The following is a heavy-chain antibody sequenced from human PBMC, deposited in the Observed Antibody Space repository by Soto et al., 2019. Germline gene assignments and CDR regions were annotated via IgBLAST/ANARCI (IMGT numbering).Heavy chain of an antibody. CDR3: ARLIGTSWFVG. D-gene: IGHD6-13*01. V-gene: IGHV6-1*01. CDR2: TYYRSQWFN. CDR1: GDSVSSNIVT. Sequence: PSQTLSLTCAISGDSVSSNIVTWGWIRQSPSRGLEWLGRTYYRSQWFNDYAVSVKSRMTINADTSKNQFSLQLNYVTPEDTAVYYCARLIGTSWFVGWGQGTTVTVSS. J-gene: IGHJ6*02.